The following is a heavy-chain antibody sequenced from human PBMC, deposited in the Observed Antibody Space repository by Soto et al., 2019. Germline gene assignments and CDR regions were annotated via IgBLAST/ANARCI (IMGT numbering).Heavy chain of an antibody. D-gene: IGHD3-10*01. V-gene: IGHV4-30-2*01. CDR1: GGSISSGDYS. Sequence: SETLSLTCAVSGGSISSGDYSWSWIRQPPGKGLEWIGYIYHSGSTYYNPSLKSRVTISVDRSKNQFSLKLSSVTAADTAVYYCARVAVRGVGGWLHPWGAGTLVTVSS. CDR2: IYHSGST. CDR3: ARVAVRGVGGWLHP. J-gene: IGHJ5*02.